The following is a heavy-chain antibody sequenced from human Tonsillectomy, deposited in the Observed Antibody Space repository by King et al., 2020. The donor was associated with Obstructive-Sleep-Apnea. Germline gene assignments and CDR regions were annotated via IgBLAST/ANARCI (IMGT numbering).Heavy chain of an antibody. J-gene: IGHJ4*02. CDR3: ARDDYGAHRAHSVIDY. V-gene: IGHV3-21*01. CDR2: ISSSSNYI. Sequence: VQLVESGGGLVKPGGSLRLSCAASGFSFSSYSMNWVRRAPGKGLEWVSSISSSSNYIYYAASVTGRFTISRDNAKNSLYLQMNSLRAHDTSVYYCARDDYGAHRAHSVIDYWGQGTLVTVSS. D-gene: IGHD4-17*01. CDR1: GFSFSSYS.